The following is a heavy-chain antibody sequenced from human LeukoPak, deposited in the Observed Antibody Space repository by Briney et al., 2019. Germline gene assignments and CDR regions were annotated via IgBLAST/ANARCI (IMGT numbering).Heavy chain of an antibody. D-gene: IGHD5-18*01. Sequence: ASVKVSCKASGYTFTSYDINWVRQATGQGLEWMGWINPDSGNTGYAQKFQGRVTMTRNTSISTAYMELSSLRSDDTAVYYCARVNSYGYYYYYGMDVWGQGTTVTVSS. J-gene: IGHJ6*02. V-gene: IGHV1-8*01. CDR3: ARVNSYGYYYYYGMDV. CDR1: GYTFTSYD. CDR2: INPDSGNT.